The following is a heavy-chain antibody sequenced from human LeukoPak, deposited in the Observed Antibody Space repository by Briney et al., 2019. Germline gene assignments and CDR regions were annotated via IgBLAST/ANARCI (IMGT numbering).Heavy chain of an antibody. CDR1: GYTFTSYW. CDR3: AKLGYCSNGVCYTTDY. J-gene: IGHJ4*02. D-gene: IGHD2-8*01. Sequence: GESLKISCLGSGYTFTSYWIAWVRQMPGKGLEWMGIIYPGDSDIRYSPSFQGQVTISADTSINTAYLQWSSLKASDSAMYYCAKLGYCSNGVCYTTDYWGQGTLVTVSS. V-gene: IGHV5-51*01. CDR2: IYPGDSDI.